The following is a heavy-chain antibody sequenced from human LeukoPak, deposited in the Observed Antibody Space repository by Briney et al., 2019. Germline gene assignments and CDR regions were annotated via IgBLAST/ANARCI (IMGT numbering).Heavy chain of an antibody. V-gene: IGHV4-34*01. CDR1: GGSFSGYY. CDR3: ARALSYEGLRTYRISKEYFDY. Sequence: SETLSLTCAVYGGSFSGYYWSWIRQPPGKGLEWIGEINHSGSTNYNPSLKSRVTISVDTSKNQFSLKLSSVTAADTAVYYCARALSYEGLRTYRISKEYFDYWGQGTLVTVSS. CDR2: INHSGST. D-gene: IGHD2-21*02. J-gene: IGHJ4*02.